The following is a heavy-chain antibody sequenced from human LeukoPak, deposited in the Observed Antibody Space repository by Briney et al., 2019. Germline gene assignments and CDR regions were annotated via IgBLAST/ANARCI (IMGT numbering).Heavy chain of an antibody. J-gene: IGHJ3*02. D-gene: IGHD3-3*01. Sequence: ASVKVSCKASGYTFTDYYMHWVRQAPGQGLEWMGRINPNSGGTNYAQKFQGRVTMTRDTSISTAYMELSRLRSDDTAVYYCAGLYYDFWSGYTDAFDIWGQGTMVTVSS. CDR2: INPNSGGT. CDR1: GYTFTDYY. V-gene: IGHV1-2*06. CDR3: AGLYYDFWSGYTDAFDI.